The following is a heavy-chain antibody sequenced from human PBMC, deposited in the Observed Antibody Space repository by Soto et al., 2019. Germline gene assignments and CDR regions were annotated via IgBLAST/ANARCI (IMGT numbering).Heavy chain of an antibody. D-gene: IGHD2-8*01. V-gene: IGHV3-33*01. Sequence: GGSLRLSCAASGFTFSRYGMHWVRQAPGKGLEWVALIWNDGIRKVYVDSVKGRFSISRDNSKNTLDLQMNSLRAEDTAVYYCARDDDNEANAFDYWGPGTLVTVSS. J-gene: IGHJ4*02. CDR2: IWNDGIRK. CDR1: GFTFSRYG. CDR3: ARDDDNEANAFDY.